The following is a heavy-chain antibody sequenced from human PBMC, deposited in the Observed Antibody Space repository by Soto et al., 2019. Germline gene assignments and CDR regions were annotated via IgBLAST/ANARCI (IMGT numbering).Heavy chain of an antibody. D-gene: IGHD2-21*02. Sequence: QVQLVESGGGVVQPGRSLRLSCAASGFTFSSYGMHWVRQAPGKGLEWVAVISYDGSNKYYADSVKGRFTISRDNSXHTLYLQMTSLRAEDTAVYYCAKDSRIVVVTAPYDYWGQGTLVTVSS. CDR1: GFTFSSYG. V-gene: IGHV3-30*18. J-gene: IGHJ4*02. CDR2: ISYDGSNK. CDR3: AKDSRIVVVTAPYDY.